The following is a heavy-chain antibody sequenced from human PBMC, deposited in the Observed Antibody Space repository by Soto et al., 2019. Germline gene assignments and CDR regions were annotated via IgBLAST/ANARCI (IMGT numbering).Heavy chain of an antibody. Sequence: QVQLVESGGGVVQPGRSLRLSCAASGFTFSSYAMHWVRQAPGKGLEWVAVISYDGSNKYYADSVKGRFTISRDNSKNTLYLQMNSLRAEGTAVYYCARGPKKGYYHGMDVWGQGTTVTVSS. CDR3: ARGPKKGYYHGMDV. CDR1: GFTFSSYA. J-gene: IGHJ6*02. D-gene: IGHD2-15*01. V-gene: IGHV3-30-3*01. CDR2: ISYDGSNK.